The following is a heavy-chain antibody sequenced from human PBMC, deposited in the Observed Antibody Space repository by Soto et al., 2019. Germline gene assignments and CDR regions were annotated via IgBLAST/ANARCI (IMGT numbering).Heavy chain of an antibody. CDR1: GGSIRSSSYY. CDR3: ARLGGYCSGGSCYGYYYYYMDV. J-gene: IGHJ6*03. V-gene: IGHV4-39*07. CDR2: IYYSGST. D-gene: IGHD2-15*01. Sequence: SETLSLTCAVSGGSIRSSSYYWGWIRQPPGQGLEWIVCIYYSGSTHYNPSLKGRVTISVDTSKNQFSLKLSSVTAADTAVYYCARLGGYCSGGSCYGYYYYYMDVWGKGTTVTVSS.